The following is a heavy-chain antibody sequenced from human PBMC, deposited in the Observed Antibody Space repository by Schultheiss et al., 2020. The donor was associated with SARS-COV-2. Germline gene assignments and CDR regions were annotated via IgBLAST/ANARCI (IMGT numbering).Heavy chain of an antibody. CDR3: ASLVGAITNFDY. J-gene: IGHJ4*02. Sequence: SETLSLTCAVYGGSFSGYYWSWIRQPPGKGLEWIGEINHSGSTNYNPSLKSRVTISVDTSKNQFSLKLSSVTAADTAVYYCASLVGAITNFDYWGQGTLVTVSS. D-gene: IGHD1-26*01. V-gene: IGHV4-34*01. CDR2: INHSGST. CDR1: GGSFSGYY.